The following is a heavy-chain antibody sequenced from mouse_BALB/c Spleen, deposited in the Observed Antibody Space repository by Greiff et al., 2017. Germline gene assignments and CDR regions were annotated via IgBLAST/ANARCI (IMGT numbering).Heavy chain of an antibody. J-gene: IGHJ4*01. CDR2: IYPGDGDT. V-gene: IGHV1-80*01. CDR1: GYAFSSYW. Sequence: QVQLQQSGAELVRPGSSVKISCKASGYAFSSYWMNWVKQRPGQGLEWIGQIYPGDGDTNYNGKFKGKATLTADKSSSTAYMQLSSLTSEDSAVYFCASGGNYGAMDYWGQGTSVTVSS. D-gene: IGHD2-1*01. CDR3: ASGGNYGAMDY.